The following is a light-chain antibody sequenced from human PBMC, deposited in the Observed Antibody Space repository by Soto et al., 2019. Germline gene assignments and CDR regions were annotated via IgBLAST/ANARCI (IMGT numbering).Light chain of an antibody. CDR1: QIVSSN. J-gene: IGKJ5*01. Sequence: ERVMTQSPATLSVCPVAIANLSCRSSQIVSSNLAWYQQKPGQAPRLLIYGASTRATGIPARFSGSGSGTEFTLTIRSLQSEDLAVYYCQQYNNWPPITCGQGTRREI. CDR3: QQYNNWPPIT. V-gene: IGKV3-15*01. CDR2: GAS.